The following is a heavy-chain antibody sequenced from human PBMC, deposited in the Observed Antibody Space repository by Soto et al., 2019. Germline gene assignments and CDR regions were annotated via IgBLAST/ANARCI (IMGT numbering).Heavy chain of an antibody. D-gene: IGHD2-21*02. CDR1: GFSFSSLA. V-gene: IGHV3-23*01. J-gene: IGHJ4*02. CDR2: ISGRGVDT. Sequence: GSLRLSCAASGFSFSSLAMSWVRQAPGKGLEWVSSISGRGVDTLYADSVKGRYTISRDNSRNTLYLQVNSLRAEDTAVYYCAKDQTDVTLFDYWGQGTLVTVSS. CDR3: AKDQTDVTLFDY.